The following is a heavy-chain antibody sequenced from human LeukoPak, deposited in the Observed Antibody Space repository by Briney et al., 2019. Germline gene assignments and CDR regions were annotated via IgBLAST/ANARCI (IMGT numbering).Heavy chain of an antibody. V-gene: IGHV3-23*01. CDR3: AKGTGDTGYYFDY. Sequence: PGGSLRLSCAASGFTFSDYAMNWVRQAPGKGLEWVSGIRVGGELYYADSVKGRFTISRDNSENTLYLQMSGLRAGDTAVYHCAKGTGDTGYYFDYWGQGTLVTVSS. D-gene: IGHD7-27*01. CDR1: GFTFSDYA. CDR2: IRVGGEL. J-gene: IGHJ4*02.